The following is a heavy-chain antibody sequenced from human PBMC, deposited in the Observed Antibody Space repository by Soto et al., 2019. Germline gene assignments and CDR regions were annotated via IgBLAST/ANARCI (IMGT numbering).Heavy chain of an antibody. J-gene: IGHJ4*02. V-gene: IGHV3-23*01. Sequence: EVQMLESGGGLVQPGGSLRLSCAASGFTFSGYDISWVRQAPGKGLEWVSAISQYGTSTYYTDSVKGRFTISRDDSKSTVFLQMNGPRVEDTAVFFCATGPVGAGPTVDHWGQGTLVTVSS. D-gene: IGHD1-26*01. CDR2: ISQYGTST. CDR1: GFTFSGYD. CDR3: ATGPVGAGPTVDH.